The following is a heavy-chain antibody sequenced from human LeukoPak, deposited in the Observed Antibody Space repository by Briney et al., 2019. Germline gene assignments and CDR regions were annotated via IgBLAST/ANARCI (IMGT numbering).Heavy chain of an antibody. CDR2: ISSSGSTI. Sequence: GGSLRLSCAASGFTFSSYEMNWVRQAPGKGLEWVSYISSSGSTIYYADSVKGRFTISRDNAKNSLYLQMNSLRAEDTAVYYCARDSSGWSLYYYYYMDVWGKGTTVTVSS. CDR3: ARDSSGWSLYYYYYMDV. CDR1: GFTFSSYE. J-gene: IGHJ6*03. D-gene: IGHD6-19*01. V-gene: IGHV3-48*03.